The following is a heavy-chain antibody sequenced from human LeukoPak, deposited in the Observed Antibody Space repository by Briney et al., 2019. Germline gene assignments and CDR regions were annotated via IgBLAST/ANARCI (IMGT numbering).Heavy chain of an antibody. D-gene: IGHD3-22*01. V-gene: IGHV4-4*07. Sequence: SETLSLTCTVSGASVTSYYLSWIRQPAGKGLEYIGRFHSGGFADYNPSLKSRVTMSVDTSKNQFSLKLSSVTAADTAVYYCARVRSRYDSSGSLWYFDYWGQGTLVTVSS. CDR1: GASVTSYY. CDR3: ARVRSRYDSSGSLWYFDY. J-gene: IGHJ4*02. CDR2: FHSGGFA.